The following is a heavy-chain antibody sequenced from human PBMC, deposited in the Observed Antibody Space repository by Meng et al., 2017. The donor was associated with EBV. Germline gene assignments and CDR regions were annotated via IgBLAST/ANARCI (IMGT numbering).Heavy chain of an antibody. V-gene: IGHV4-39*01. J-gene: IGHJ5*02. CDR1: GDSFSSRSSY. CDR2: VYYSGNS. CDR3: ARVSFYDYWSGYSFNWFDP. Sequence: QLQLYQSGPGLVKPSETLSLPCPFAGDSFSSRSSYWGWIRQSPGKGLEWIGNVYYSGNSYYNPSLKSRVTISVDTSKNQFYLKLISVTAADTAVYFCARVSFYDYWSGYSFNWFDPWGQGTMVTVSS. D-gene: IGHD3-3*01.